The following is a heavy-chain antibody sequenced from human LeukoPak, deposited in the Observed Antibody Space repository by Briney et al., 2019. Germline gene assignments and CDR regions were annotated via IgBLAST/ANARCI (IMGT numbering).Heavy chain of an antibody. D-gene: IGHD6-13*01. Sequence: GGSLRLSCAASGFTFSSYWMSWVRQAPGKGLEWVANIKQDGSEKYYVDSVKGRFTISRDNAKNSLYLQMNSLRAEDTAVYYCARDGSSSSWSGGYFDYWGQGTLVTVSS. J-gene: IGHJ4*02. CDR1: GFTFSSYW. V-gene: IGHV3-7*01. CDR2: IKQDGSEK. CDR3: ARDGSSSSWSGGYFDY.